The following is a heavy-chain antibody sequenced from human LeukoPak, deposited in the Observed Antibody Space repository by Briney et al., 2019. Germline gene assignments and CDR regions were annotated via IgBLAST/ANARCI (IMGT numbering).Heavy chain of an antibody. CDR2: ISGSGGST. CDR1: GFTFSSYG. Sequence: GGSLRLSCAASGFTFSSYGMSWVRQAPGKGLEWVSAISGSGGSTYYADSVKGRFTISRDNSKNTLYLQMNSLRAEDTAVYYCAISPPGSSGWYGGIWGQGTLVTVSS. CDR3: AISPPGSSGWYGGI. J-gene: IGHJ4*02. V-gene: IGHV3-23*01. D-gene: IGHD6-19*01.